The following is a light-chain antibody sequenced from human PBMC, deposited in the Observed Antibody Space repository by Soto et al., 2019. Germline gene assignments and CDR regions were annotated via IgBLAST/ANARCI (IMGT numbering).Light chain of an antibody. J-gene: IGLJ1*01. CDR3: CSYAGSNNYV. Sequence: QSVLTQPPSASGSPGQSVTISCTGTSSDVGGYNYVSWYQQHPGKAPKVMIYEVNKRPSGVPDRFSGSKSDNTASLTVSGLQAEDEADYYCCSYAGSNNYVFGTGTKVTVL. CDR1: SSDVGGYNY. V-gene: IGLV2-8*01. CDR2: EVN.